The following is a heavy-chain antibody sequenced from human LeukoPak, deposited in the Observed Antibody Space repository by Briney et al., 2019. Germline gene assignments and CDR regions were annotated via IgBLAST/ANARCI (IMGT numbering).Heavy chain of an antibody. Sequence: GGSLRLSCAASGFTFSSYWMHWVRQAPGKGLVWVSRINSDGSSTSYADSVKSRFTISRDNAKNTLCLQMNSLRAEDTAVYYCAREVRSTHAFDIWGQGTMVTVSS. CDR3: AREVRSTHAFDI. J-gene: IGHJ3*02. CDR2: INSDGSST. D-gene: IGHD5/OR15-5a*01. CDR1: GFTFSSYW. V-gene: IGHV3-74*01.